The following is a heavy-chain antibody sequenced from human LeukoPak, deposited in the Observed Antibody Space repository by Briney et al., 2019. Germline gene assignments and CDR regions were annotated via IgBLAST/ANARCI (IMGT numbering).Heavy chain of an antibody. Sequence: ALVKVSCKASGYTFTSYYMHWVRQAPGQGLEWMGIINPSGGSTSYAQKFQGRVTMTRDTSTSTVYMELSSLRSEDTAVYYCARVIGGNHFDYWGQGTLVTVSS. CDR1: GYTFTSYY. D-gene: IGHD4-23*01. CDR3: ARVIGGNHFDY. V-gene: IGHV1-46*01. J-gene: IGHJ4*02. CDR2: INPSGGST.